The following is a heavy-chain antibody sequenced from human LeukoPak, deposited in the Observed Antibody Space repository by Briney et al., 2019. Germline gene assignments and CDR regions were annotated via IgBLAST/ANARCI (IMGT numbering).Heavy chain of an antibody. D-gene: IGHD3-16*01. CDR3: ARGASPKDAVFFDY. CDR1: GVSITSGSYY. Sequence: PSQTLSLTCSVSGVSITSGSYYWGWLRQSAGKGLEWIGRVHSSGNIYHHAAFRSRAAVSVHASKNQFSLQLNSVTAADTAVYYCARGASPKDAVFFDYWGQGALITVSS. CDR2: VHSSGNI. J-gene: IGHJ4*02. V-gene: IGHV4-61*02.